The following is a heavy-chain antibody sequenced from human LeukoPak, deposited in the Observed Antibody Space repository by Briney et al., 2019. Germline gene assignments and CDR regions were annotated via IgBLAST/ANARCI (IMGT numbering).Heavy chain of an antibody. Sequence: TPSETLSLTCAVYGGSFSGYYWSWIRQPPGKGLEWIGEINHSGSTNYNPSLKSRVTISVDTSKNQFSLKLSSVTAADTAVYYCARRGYYYYYYMDVWGKGTTVTVSS. D-gene: IGHD3-10*01. CDR3: ARRGYYYYYYMDV. J-gene: IGHJ6*03. V-gene: IGHV4-34*01. CDR2: INHSGST. CDR1: GGSFSGYY.